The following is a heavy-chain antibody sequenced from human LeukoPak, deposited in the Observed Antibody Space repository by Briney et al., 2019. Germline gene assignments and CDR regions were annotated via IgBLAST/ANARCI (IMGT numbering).Heavy chain of an antibody. CDR2: ISGSGDNT. CDR3: ARVTYGSGTYVAFDY. V-gene: IGHV3-23*01. Sequence: GGSLRLSCAASGFTFDDYAMHWVRQAPGQGLEWVSTISGSGDNTYYADSVKGRFTISRDNSKNTLYLQLNSLRAEDTAVYYCARVTYGSGTYVAFDYWGQGTLVTVSS. CDR1: GFTFDDYA. D-gene: IGHD3-10*01. J-gene: IGHJ4*02.